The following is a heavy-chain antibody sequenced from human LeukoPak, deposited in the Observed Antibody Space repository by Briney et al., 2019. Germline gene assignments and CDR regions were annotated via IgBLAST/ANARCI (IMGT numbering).Heavy chain of an antibody. CDR1: GFTFSSYA. V-gene: IGHV4-31*02. D-gene: IGHD4-17*01. CDR2: IYYSGST. Sequence: LRLSCAASGFTFSSYAMSWVRQHPGKGLEWIGYIYYSGSTYYNPSLKSRVTISVDTSKNQFSLKLSSVTAADTAVYYCARGQDYGRGSWFDPWGQGTLVTVSS. J-gene: IGHJ5*02. CDR3: ARGQDYGRGSWFDP.